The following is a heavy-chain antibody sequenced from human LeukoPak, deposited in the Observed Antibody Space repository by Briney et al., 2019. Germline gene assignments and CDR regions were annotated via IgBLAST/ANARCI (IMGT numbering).Heavy chain of an antibody. CDR2: IYTSGST. J-gene: IGHJ4*02. D-gene: IGHD3-10*01. Sequence: PSETLSLTCTVSGGSISSGSYYWSWIRQPAGKGLEWIGRIYTSGSTNYNPSLKSRVTISVDTSKNQFSLKLSSVTAADTAVYYCASSSGSSYYFDYWGQGTLVTVSS. CDR1: GGSISSGSYY. V-gene: IGHV4-61*02. CDR3: ASSSGSSYYFDY.